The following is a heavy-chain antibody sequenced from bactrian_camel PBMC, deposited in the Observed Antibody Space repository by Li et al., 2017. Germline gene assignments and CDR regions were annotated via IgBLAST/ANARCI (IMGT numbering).Heavy chain of an antibody. V-gene: IGHV3S26*01. CDR1: GSGYDGSRIS. J-gene: IGHJ4*01. D-gene: IGHD1*01. Sequence: QLVESGGGSVQAGGSLRLSCVASGSGYDGSRISMTWSRQAPGKERGGVATVDRDGWWRYADFVRGRFTISKDNAKNTLYLQIHSLTTEDTAMYYCAAGRRQSDWASPQYNYWGQGTQVTVS. CDR2: VDRDGWW. CDR3: AAGRRQSDWASPQYNY.